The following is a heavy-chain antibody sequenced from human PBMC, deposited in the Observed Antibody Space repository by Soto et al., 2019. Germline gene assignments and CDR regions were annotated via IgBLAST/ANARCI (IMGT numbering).Heavy chain of an antibody. J-gene: IGHJ4*02. CDR2: ISSNGGST. CDR3: VKDRWDYGDFDY. CDR1: GLTCSSYA. V-gene: IGHV3-64D*08. Sequence: GGPLRLSCSASGLTCSSYAMHWVRQAPGKGLEYVSAISSNGGSTYYADSVKGRFTISRDNSKNTLYLQMSSLRAEDTAVYYCVKDRWDYGDFDYWGQGTLVTVSS. D-gene: IGHD4-17*01.